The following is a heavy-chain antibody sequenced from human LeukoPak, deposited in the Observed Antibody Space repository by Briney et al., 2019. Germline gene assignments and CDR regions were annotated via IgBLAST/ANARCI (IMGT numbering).Heavy chain of an antibody. D-gene: IGHD6-6*01. J-gene: IGHJ2*01. V-gene: IGHV4-34*01. CDR3: ARAGYSSSPNWYFDL. Sequence: SETLSLTCAVYGGSFSGYYWSWIRQPPGKGLEWSGEINHSGSTNYNPSLRSRGTISVDTSKNQFSLKLSSVTAADTAVYYCARAGYSSSPNWYFDLWGRGTLVTVSS. CDR2: INHSGST. CDR1: GGSFSGYY.